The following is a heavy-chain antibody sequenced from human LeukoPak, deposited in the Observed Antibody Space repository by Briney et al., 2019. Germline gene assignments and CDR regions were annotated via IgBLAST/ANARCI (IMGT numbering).Heavy chain of an antibody. V-gene: IGHV3-48*04. CDR3: ARDFDYGDYIDF. CDR2: ISSGGLTI. CDR1: GFTFSTYT. J-gene: IGHJ4*02. Sequence: GGSLRLSCVASGFTFSTYTFNWVRQAPGKDLEWLSYISSGGLTIFYADSVKGRFTISRDNTKNSIYLDMTTLKAEDTAVYYCARDFDYGDYIDFWGQGTLVAVSS. D-gene: IGHD4/OR15-4a*01.